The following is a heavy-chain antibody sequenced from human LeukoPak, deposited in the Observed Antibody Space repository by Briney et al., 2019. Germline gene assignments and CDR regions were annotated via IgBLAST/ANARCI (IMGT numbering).Heavy chain of an antibody. D-gene: IGHD4-23*01. Sequence: PGGSLRLSCAASGFTFDDYAMHWVRQAPGKGLEWVSGISWHSGSIGYADSVKGRFTISRDNAKNSLYLQMNSLRAEDTAFYYCAKDKSSTVITPADCWGQGTLVTVSS. V-gene: IGHV3-9*01. CDR3: AKDKSSTVITPADC. CDR1: GFTFDDYA. CDR2: ISWHSGSI. J-gene: IGHJ4*02.